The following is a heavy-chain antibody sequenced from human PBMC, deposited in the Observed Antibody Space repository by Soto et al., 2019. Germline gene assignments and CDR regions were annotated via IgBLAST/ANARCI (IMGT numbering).Heavy chain of an antibody. CDR3: ARLPTGYPNWFDP. D-gene: IGHD3-9*01. CDR2: IHYRGDT. V-gene: IGHV4-39*01. CDR1: GASISTNHHN. J-gene: IGHJ5*02. Sequence: QVQLQGSGPGLVRPSETLSLTCTVSGASISTNHHNWAWVCQPPGKGLEWMGNIHYRGDTYFNPSLGSRLSMSVDTSKNQFSLKLTSMTAADTALYYCARLPTGYPNWFDPWGQGTLVTVSS.